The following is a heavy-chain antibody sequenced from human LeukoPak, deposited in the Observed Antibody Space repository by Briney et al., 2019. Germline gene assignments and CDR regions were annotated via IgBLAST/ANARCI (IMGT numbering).Heavy chain of an antibody. CDR3: ARSRGFGNYGLWAFDI. J-gene: IGHJ3*02. CDR2: IGAAGDP. V-gene: IGHV3-13*05. D-gene: IGHD4-17*01. CDR1: GFTLSSYA. Sequence: PGGSLRLSCAGSGFTLSSYAMHWVRQPTGKSLEWVSAIGAAGDPCYAGSVKGRFTISRQTGKNSLYLQMNSLRPGDTAIYYCARSRGFGNYGLWAFDIWGQGTMVTVSS.